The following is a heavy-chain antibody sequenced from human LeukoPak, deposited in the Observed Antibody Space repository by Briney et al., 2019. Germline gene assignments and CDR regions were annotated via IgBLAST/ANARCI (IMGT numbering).Heavy chain of an antibody. Sequence: GGSLRLSCAASGFTFSSYAMSWVRQAPGKGLEWVSAISGSGGSTYYADSVKGRLTISRDNSKNTLYLQMNSLRAEDTAVYYCATYYDILTGFFDYWGQGTLVTVSS. J-gene: IGHJ4*02. V-gene: IGHV3-23*01. D-gene: IGHD3-9*01. CDR2: ISGSGGST. CDR1: GFTFSSYA. CDR3: ATYYDILTGFFDY.